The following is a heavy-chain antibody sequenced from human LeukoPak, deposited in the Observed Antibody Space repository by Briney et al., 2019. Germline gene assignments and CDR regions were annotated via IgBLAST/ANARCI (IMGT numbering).Heavy chain of an antibody. CDR3: VRAPYFDAVGTSFDARDT. D-gene: IGHD2/OR15-2a*01. J-gene: IGHJ3*02. CDR2: ARNKAHGYTT. V-gene: IGHV3-72*01. CDR1: GFSFSDDH. Sequence: GGSLRLSCAASGFSFSDDHMYWVRQAPGKGLEWVGRARNKAHGYTTRYAVSVEGRFTISRDDSKNSVYLQMNSLKTEDTALYHCVRAPYFDAVGTSFDARDTEGEGEMVTVSS.